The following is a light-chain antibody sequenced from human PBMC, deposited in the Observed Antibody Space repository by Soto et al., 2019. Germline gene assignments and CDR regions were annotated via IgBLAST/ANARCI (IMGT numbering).Light chain of an antibody. Sequence: DVVMTQSPLSLPVTLGQPASVSCRSSQSLVHTDGNTYLSWFQQRPGQSPRRLIYKASNRDSGVPDRFSGSGSGTDFTLKISRVEAEDVGVYYCMQATQWPWTFGQGTKVDIK. CDR2: KAS. J-gene: IGKJ1*01. CDR1: QSLVHTDGNTY. V-gene: IGKV2-30*02. CDR3: MQATQWPWT.